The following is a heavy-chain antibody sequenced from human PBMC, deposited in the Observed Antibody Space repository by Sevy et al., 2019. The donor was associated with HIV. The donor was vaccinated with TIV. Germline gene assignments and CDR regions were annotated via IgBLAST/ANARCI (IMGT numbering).Heavy chain of an antibody. CDR1: GFTFRSHA. D-gene: IGHD2-8*01. CDR2: ISFNGNTQ. V-gene: IGHV3-30-3*01. Sequence: GGSLRLSCAASGFTFRSHAMHWVRQAPGKGLEWVAVISFNGNTQYYAHSVKGRFTISRDNSKNTLFLQMNSLRREDTAMYYCAREAGYSTNWAPGNYWGQGTLVTVSS. CDR3: AREAGYSTNWAPGNY. J-gene: IGHJ4*02.